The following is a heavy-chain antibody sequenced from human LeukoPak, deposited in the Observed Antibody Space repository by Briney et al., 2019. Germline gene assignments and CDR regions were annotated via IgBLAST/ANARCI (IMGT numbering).Heavy chain of an antibody. CDR1: GFTFSSYS. CDR3: AKGEGYYGSGPIPYYFDY. V-gene: IGHV3-48*04. J-gene: IGHJ4*02. CDR2: ISSSSSTI. Sequence: PGGSLRLSCAASGFTFSSYSMNWVRQAPGKGLEWVSYISSSSSTIYYADSVKGRFTISRDNAKNSLYLQMNSLRAEDTALYYCAKGEGYYGSGPIPYYFDYWGQGTLVTVSS. D-gene: IGHD3-10*01.